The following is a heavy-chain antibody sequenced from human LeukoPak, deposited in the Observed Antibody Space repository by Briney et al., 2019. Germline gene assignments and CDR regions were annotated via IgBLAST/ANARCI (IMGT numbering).Heavy chain of an antibody. CDR1: GFTFSSYG. Sequence: GGSLRLSCAASGFTFSSYGMHWVRQAPGKGLEWVAVISYDGSNKYYADSVKGRFTISRDNSKNTLYLQMNSLRAEDTAVYYCARGIEEWFGEFNYYYYMDVWGKGTTVTISS. V-gene: IGHV3-30*03. J-gene: IGHJ6*03. CDR2: ISYDGSNK. CDR3: ARGIEEWFGEFNYYYYMDV. D-gene: IGHD3-10*01.